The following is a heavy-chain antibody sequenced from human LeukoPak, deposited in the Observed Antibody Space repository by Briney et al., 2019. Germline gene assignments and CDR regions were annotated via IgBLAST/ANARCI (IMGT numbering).Heavy chain of an antibody. V-gene: IGHV4-39*01. CDR2: IYYRGST. Sequence: QTSETLSLTCTVSGGSITSSSYYWGWIRPPPGKGLVWLGNIYYRGSTYYNPSPKSRVTISVDTSKNQFSLKLSSVTAADTAVYYCARGDYYDSSGYPIDYWGQGTLVTVSS. D-gene: IGHD3-22*01. CDR3: ARGDYYDSSGYPIDY. CDR1: GGSITSSSYY. J-gene: IGHJ4*02.